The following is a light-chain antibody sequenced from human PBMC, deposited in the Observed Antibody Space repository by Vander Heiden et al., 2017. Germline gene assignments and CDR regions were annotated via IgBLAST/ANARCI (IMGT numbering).Light chain of an antibody. CDR3: MQGTQTALS. Sequence: DIVMTPFPLSLSVTPGEPASISCRSSQTLLHSSGKNYLDWFLQKPGQSPQLLIYLGSTRAPGVPDRFSGRGSGTDFTLKISRVEAEDVGVYYCMQGTQTALSFGGGTRLEIK. CDR1: QTLLHSSGKNY. J-gene: IGKJ4*01. V-gene: IGKV2-28*01. CDR2: LGS.